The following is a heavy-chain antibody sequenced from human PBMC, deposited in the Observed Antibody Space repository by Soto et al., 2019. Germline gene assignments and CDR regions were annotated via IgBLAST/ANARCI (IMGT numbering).Heavy chain of an antibody. Sequence: QLQLQESGPGLVKPSETLSLTCTVSGGSISSSTYYWGWIRQPPGKGLEWIGMIYYSGSAYYNPSLKSAVTITIDTSKSQVSRRRSSVTAADTAVYYCARHGVDYGDYASYYYYGMDVWGRGTTVTVSS. CDR3: ARHGVDYGDYASYYYYGMDV. V-gene: IGHV4-39*01. CDR1: GGSISSSTYY. J-gene: IGHJ6*02. D-gene: IGHD4-17*01. CDR2: IYYSGSA.